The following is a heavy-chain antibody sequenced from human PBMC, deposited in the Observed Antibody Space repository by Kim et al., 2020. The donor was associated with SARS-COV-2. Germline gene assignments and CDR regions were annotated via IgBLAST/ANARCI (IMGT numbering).Heavy chain of an antibody. D-gene: IGHD3-10*01. CDR1: GFTFSSYG. J-gene: IGHJ4*02. Sequence: GGSLRLSCAASGFTFSSYGMHWVRQAPGKGLEWVAVISYDGSNKYYADSVKGRFTISRDNSKNTLYLQMNSLRAEDTAVYYCARDPRWFGELSMGFDYWGQGTLVTVSS. CDR2: ISYDGSNK. CDR3: ARDPRWFGELSMGFDY. V-gene: IGHV3-33*05.